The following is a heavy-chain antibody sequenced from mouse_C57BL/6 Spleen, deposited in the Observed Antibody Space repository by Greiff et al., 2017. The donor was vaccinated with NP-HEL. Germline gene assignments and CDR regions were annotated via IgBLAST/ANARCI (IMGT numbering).Heavy chain of an antibody. CDR3: AREEDYSNPYYFDY. J-gene: IGHJ2*01. V-gene: IGHV1-59*01. Sequence: QVQLQQPGAELVRPGTSVKLSCKASGYTFTSYWMHWVKQRPGQGLEWIGVIDPSDSYTNYNQKFKGKATLTVDTSSSTAYMQLSSLTSEDSAVYYCAREEDYSNPYYFDYWGQGTTLTVSS. CDR2: IDPSDSYT. CDR1: GYTFTSYW. D-gene: IGHD2-5*01.